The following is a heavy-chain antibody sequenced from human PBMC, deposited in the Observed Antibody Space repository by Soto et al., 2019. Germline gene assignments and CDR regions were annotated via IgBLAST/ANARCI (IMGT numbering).Heavy chain of an antibody. CDR1: GFPFSSYV. CDR3: AKDSNKYSSSLRGRYFDY. CDR2: ISGGGSNT. D-gene: IGHD4-4*01. V-gene: IGHV3-23*01. J-gene: IGHJ4*02. Sequence: EVQLLESGGGLVQGGGSLRLSCAASGFPFSSYVMSWVRQAPGKGLEWVSGISGGGSNTFYADYVKGRFTISRDNSKNTLLLQMNSLGAEDTAVYYCAKDSNKYSSSLRGRYFDYWGQGSGVTVSS.